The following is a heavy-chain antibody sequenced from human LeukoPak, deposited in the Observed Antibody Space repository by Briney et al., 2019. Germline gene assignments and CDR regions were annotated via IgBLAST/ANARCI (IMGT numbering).Heavy chain of an antibody. Sequence: ASVKVSCKASGYTFTSYDINWVRQATGQGLEWMGWMNPNSGNTGYAQKFQGRVTMTRNTSISTAYMELSSPRSEDTAVYYCARVRVAARLGGFDPWGQGTLVTVSS. CDR1: GYTFTSYD. CDR2: MNPNSGNT. V-gene: IGHV1-8*01. CDR3: ARVRVAARLGGFDP. J-gene: IGHJ5*02. D-gene: IGHD6-6*01.